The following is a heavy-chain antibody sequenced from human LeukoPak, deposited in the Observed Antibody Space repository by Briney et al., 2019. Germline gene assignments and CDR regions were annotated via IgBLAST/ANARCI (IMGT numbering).Heavy chain of an antibody. J-gene: IGHJ4*02. Sequence: GGSLRLSCAASGFTFSSYGMHWVRQAPGKGLEWVAVISYDGSNKYYADSVKGRFTISRDNSKNTLYLQMNSLRAEDTAVYYCAKDLPRNRAFVYWGQGTLVTVSS. CDR2: ISYDGSNK. V-gene: IGHV3-30*18. CDR1: GFTFSSYG. CDR3: AKDLPRNRAFVY. D-gene: IGHD2/OR15-2a*01.